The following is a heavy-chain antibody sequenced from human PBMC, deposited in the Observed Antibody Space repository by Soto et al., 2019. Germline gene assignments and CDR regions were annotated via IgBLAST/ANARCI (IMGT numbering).Heavy chain of an antibody. CDR3: ARTKLMDVLLWFGELLFVAFDI. V-gene: IGHV4-39*01. Sequence: QLQLQESGPGLVKPSETLSLTCTVSGGSISSSSYYWGWIRQPPGKGLEWIGSIYYSGSTYYNPSLKSRVTISVDTSKNQFSLKLSSVTAADTAVYYCARTKLMDVLLWFGELLFVAFDIWGQGTMVTVSS. CDR2: IYYSGST. CDR1: GGSISSSSYY. J-gene: IGHJ3*02. D-gene: IGHD3-10*01.